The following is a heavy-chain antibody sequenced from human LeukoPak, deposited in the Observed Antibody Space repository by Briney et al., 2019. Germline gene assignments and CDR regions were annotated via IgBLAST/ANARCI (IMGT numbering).Heavy chain of an antibody. V-gene: IGHV3-33*01. CDR2: IWYDGRYT. J-gene: IGHJ3*02. CDR1: VYTFSSHG. Sequence: GGSLRLSCAASVYTFSSHGMHWVRQAPDKGLEWVAGIWYDGRYTYYADTVQGRFTISRDNSKNTLYLQMNSLRAEDTAVYYCARTITDDHNRLGALDIWGQGTMVTVSS. CDR3: ARTITDDHNRLGALDI. D-gene: IGHD3-10*01.